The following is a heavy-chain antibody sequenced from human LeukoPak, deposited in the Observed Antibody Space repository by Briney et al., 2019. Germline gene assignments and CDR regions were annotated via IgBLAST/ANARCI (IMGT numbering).Heavy chain of an antibody. Sequence: SLETLSLTCTVSGGSTSSYYWSWIRQPPGKGLEWIGYIYDSGSTNYNPSLKSRVTISVDTSKNQFSLKLTSVTAADTAVYYCTKGGRRDILTYWGQGILVTVSP. V-gene: IGHV4-59*01. D-gene: IGHD3-9*01. CDR1: GGSTSSYY. CDR2: IYDSGST. CDR3: TKGGRRDILTY. J-gene: IGHJ4*02.